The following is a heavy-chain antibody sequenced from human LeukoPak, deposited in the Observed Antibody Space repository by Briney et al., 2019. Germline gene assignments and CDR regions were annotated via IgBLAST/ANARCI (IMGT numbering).Heavy chain of an antibody. Sequence: GGSLRLSCAASGFTVSSNYMSWVRQAPGKGLEWVSVIYSGGSTYYADSVKGRFTISRDNSKNTLYLQMNSLRAEDTAVYYCARAVTVAGTVNPFDYWGQGTLVTVSS. CDR2: IYSGGST. J-gene: IGHJ4*02. D-gene: IGHD6-19*01. CDR3: ARAVTVAGTVNPFDY. V-gene: IGHV3-66*01. CDR1: GFTVSSNY.